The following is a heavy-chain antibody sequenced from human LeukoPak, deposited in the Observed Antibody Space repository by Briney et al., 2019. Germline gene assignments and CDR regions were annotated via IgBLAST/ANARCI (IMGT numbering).Heavy chain of an antibody. CDR3: AKDYYDSSGYYYVQYFQH. V-gene: IGHV3-23*01. CDR2: ISGSGGST. J-gene: IGHJ1*01. Sequence: GGSLRLSCAASGFTFSSYAMSCVRQAPGKGLEWVSAISGSGGSTYYADSVKGRFTISRDNSKNTLYLQMNSLRAEDTAVYYCAKDYYDSSGYYYVQYFQHWGQGTLVTVSS. CDR1: GFTFSSYA. D-gene: IGHD3-22*01.